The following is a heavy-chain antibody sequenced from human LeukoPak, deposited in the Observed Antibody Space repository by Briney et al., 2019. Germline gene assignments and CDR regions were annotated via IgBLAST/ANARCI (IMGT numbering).Heavy chain of an antibody. D-gene: IGHD3-22*01. CDR2: IIPIFGTA. J-gene: IGHJ3*02. V-gene: IGHV1-69*01. CDR1: GGTFSSYA. CDR3: ARDGDLITMTVHDAFDI. Sequence: SVKVSCKASGGTFSSYAISWVRQAPGQGLEWMGGIIPIFGTANYAQRFQGRVTITADESTSTAYMELSSLRSEDTAVYYCARDGDLITMTVHDAFDIWGQGTMVTVSS.